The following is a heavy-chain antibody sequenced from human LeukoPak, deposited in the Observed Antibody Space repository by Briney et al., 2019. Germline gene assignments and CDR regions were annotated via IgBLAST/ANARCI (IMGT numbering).Heavy chain of an antibody. Sequence: ASVKVSCKASGFTFTSYGFSWMRQAPGQGFEWMGWISAYNGGTNYAQMFQGRVTMTTDTSTSTVYMDLRSLTSDDTAVYFCARDRRQLVDPPLDYWGQGTLVTVSS. D-gene: IGHD6-6*01. CDR2: ISAYNGGT. CDR1: GFTFTSYG. V-gene: IGHV1-18*01. J-gene: IGHJ4*02. CDR3: ARDRRQLVDPPLDY.